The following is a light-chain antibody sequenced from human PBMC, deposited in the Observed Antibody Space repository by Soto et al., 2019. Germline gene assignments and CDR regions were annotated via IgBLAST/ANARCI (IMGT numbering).Light chain of an antibody. Sequence: QSALTQPASVSGSPEQSVTISCTGTSSDVGSYNLVSWYQQHPGKAPKLMIYEVSKRPSGVSNRFSGSKFGNTASLTISGLQAEDEADYYCCSYAGSGIVIFGGGTKLTVL. CDR1: SSDVGSYNL. V-gene: IGLV2-23*02. CDR3: CSYAGSGIVI. J-gene: IGLJ2*01. CDR2: EVS.